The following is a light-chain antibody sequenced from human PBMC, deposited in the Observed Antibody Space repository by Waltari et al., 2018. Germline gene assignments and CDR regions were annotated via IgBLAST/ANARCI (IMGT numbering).Light chain of an antibody. Sequence: EIVLTQSPGTLSLSPGERATLSCRATQSVSSNYLAWYQQKPGQAPRLLIYGASSRATGIPDRFSGSGSGTDFSLFISRLEPEDFAVYYCQQYGSSPVTFGQGTKLEIK. CDR2: GAS. J-gene: IGKJ2*01. V-gene: IGKV3-20*01. CDR1: QSVSSNY. CDR3: QQYGSSPVT.